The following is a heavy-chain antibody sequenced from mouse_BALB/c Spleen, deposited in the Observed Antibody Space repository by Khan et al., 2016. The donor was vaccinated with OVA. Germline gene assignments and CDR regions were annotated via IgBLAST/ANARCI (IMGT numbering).Heavy chain of an antibody. CDR1: GYTFTSYW. J-gene: IGHJ4*01. V-gene: IGHV1-7*01. CDR2: INPSTGDT. CDR3: ARCGLYYDGSMEDALDY. Sequence: QVQLQQSGAELAKPGASVKMSCKASGYTFTSYWMHWVKQRPGQGLEWIGYINPSTGDTESNQKFKDKATLTADKSSSTAYMHLTSLTSEDCAVYYDARCGLYYDGSMEDALDYWGQGTSVTVSS. D-gene: IGHD1-1*01.